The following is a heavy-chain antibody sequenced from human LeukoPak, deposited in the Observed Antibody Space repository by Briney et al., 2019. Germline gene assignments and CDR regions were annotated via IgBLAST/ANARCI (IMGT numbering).Heavy chain of an antibody. CDR2: IYYSGIT. D-gene: IGHD2-15*01. CDR3: ARHLATATNFDY. J-gene: IGHJ4*02. CDR1: GGSISSSSSC. V-gene: IGHV4-39*01. Sequence: PETLSLTCPVYGGSISSSSSCWGWIRQPPGKGLEWIGSIYYSGITYYNPSLKSRVTISVDTSKNQFSLKLSSVTAADTAVYYCARHLATATNFDYWGQGTLVTVSS.